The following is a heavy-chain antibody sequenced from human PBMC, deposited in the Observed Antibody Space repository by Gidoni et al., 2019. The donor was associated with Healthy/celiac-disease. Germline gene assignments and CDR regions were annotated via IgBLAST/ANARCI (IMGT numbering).Heavy chain of an antibody. V-gene: IGHV1-46*03. CDR3: ASPRGAVTTRGNWFDP. D-gene: IGHD4-17*01. CDR1: GYTFTSYY. J-gene: IGHJ5*02. Sequence: ASGYTFTSYYMHWVRQAPGQGLEWMGIINPSGGSTSYAQKFQGRVTMTRDTSTSTVYMELSSLRSEDTAVYYCASPRGAVTTRGNWFDPWGQGTLVTVSS. CDR2: INPSGGST.